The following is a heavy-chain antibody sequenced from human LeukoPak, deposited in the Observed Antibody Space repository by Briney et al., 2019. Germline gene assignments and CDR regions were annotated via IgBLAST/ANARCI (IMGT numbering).Heavy chain of an antibody. V-gene: IGHV3-74*01. CDR2: SNHDGTYT. D-gene: IGHD1-1*01. CDR3: VRGTRAWNGVDY. CDR1: GFTFSSYA. J-gene: IGHJ4*02. Sequence: GGSLRLSCVASGFTFSSYAMHWVRRSPGKGLVWVSRSNHDGTYTDYADAVKGRFTISRDNAKNTLYLQVNSLGVEDTAVYYCVRGTRAWNGVDYWGQGTLVTVSS.